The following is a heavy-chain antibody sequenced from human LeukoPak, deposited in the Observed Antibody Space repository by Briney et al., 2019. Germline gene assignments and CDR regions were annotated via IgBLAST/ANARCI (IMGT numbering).Heavy chain of an antibody. CDR3: ARGHSYYDYVWGSYRYGYMGDY. CDR2: INHSGST. Sequence: PSGTLSLTCAVYGGSFSGYYWSWIRQPPGRGLEWIGEINHSGSTNYNPSLKSRVTISVDTSKNQFSLKLSSVTAADTAVYYCARGHSYYDYVWGSYRYGYMGDYWGQGTLVTVSS. J-gene: IGHJ4*02. V-gene: IGHV4-34*01. D-gene: IGHD3-16*02. CDR1: GGSFSGYY.